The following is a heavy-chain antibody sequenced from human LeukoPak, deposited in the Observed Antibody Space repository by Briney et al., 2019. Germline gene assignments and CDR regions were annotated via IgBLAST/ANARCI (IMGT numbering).Heavy chain of an antibody. J-gene: IGHJ4*02. D-gene: IGHD3-9*01. V-gene: IGHV3-30*01. Sequence: GGSLRLSCAASGLTFSSYAMHWVRQAPGKGLEWVAVISYDGSNKYYADSVKGRFTISRDNSKNTLYLQMNSLRAEDTAVYYCARDYYDILTGVDYWGQGTLVTVSS. CDR2: ISYDGSNK. CDR3: ARDYYDILTGVDY. CDR1: GLTFSSYA.